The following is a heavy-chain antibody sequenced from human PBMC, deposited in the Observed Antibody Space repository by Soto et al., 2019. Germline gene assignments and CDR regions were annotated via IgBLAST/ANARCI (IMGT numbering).Heavy chain of an antibody. J-gene: IGHJ4*02. V-gene: IGHV1-69*13. Sequence: SVKVSCKASGGTFNKYAISWVRQAPGQGLEWMGGIIPIFGTANYAQNFQGRVTVTADESTSTAYMELRSLRSEDTAVYYCARGVHYDSSGYYYFYWGQGTLVTVSS. CDR1: GGTFNKYA. D-gene: IGHD3-22*01. CDR3: ARGVHYDSSGYYYFY. CDR2: IIPIFGTA.